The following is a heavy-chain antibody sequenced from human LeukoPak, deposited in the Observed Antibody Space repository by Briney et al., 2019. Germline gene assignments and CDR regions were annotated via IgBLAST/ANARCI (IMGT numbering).Heavy chain of an antibody. D-gene: IGHD1-1*01. V-gene: IGHV3-13*01. J-gene: IGHJ6*03. CDR1: GSTFSSFD. Sequence: PGGSLRLSCAASGSTFSSFDMHWVRQPTGQGLEWVSTIVTASDTYYPGSVEGRFTLSRDNAKNSLYLQMNSLTAGDTAVYYCARGPPRGKYYYMDVWGKGTTVTVSS. CDR3: ARGPPRGKYYYMDV. CDR2: IVTASDT.